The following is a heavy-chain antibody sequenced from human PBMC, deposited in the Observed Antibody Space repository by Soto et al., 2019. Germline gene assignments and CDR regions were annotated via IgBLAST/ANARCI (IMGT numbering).Heavy chain of an antibody. J-gene: IGHJ4*02. CDR2: IYYSGST. Sequence: SETLSLTCTVFGGSISSSSYYWGWIRQPPGKGLEWIGSIYYSGSTYYNPSLKSRVTISVDTSKNQFSLKLSSVTAADTAVYYCARLSTSGWYDYWGQGTLVTVSS. D-gene: IGHD6-19*01. CDR3: ARLSTSGWYDY. CDR1: GGSISSSSYY. V-gene: IGHV4-39*01.